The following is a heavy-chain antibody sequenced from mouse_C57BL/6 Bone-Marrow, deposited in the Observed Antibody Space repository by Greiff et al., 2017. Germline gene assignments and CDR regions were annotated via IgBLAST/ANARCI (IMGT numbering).Heavy chain of an antibody. V-gene: IGHV1-15*01. D-gene: IGHD2-2*01. Sequence: QVHVKQSGAELVRPGASVTLSCKASGYTFTDYEMHWVKQTPVHGLEWIGAIDPETGGTAYNQKFKGKAILTADKSSSTAYMELRSLTSEDSAVYYCTRGGLYYGYPWFAYWGQGTLVTVSA. CDR1: GYTFTDYE. J-gene: IGHJ3*01. CDR3: TRGGLYYGYPWFAY. CDR2: IDPETGGT.